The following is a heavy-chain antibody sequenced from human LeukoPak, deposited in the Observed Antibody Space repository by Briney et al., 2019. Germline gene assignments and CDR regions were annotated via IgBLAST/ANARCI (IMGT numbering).Heavy chain of an antibody. J-gene: IGHJ4*02. CDR2: ISTSSSYI. CDR3: ARGAEGIAAADSNFDY. D-gene: IGHD6-13*01. CDR1: GFTYSSYS. V-gene: IGHV3-21*05. Sequence: GGSLRLSCAASGFTYSSYSMNWVRQAPGKGLEWVSYISTSSSYIYYADSVKGRSTISRDNAKKSMYLQMNSLRAEDTAVYFCARGAEGIAAADSNFDYWGQGTLVTVSS.